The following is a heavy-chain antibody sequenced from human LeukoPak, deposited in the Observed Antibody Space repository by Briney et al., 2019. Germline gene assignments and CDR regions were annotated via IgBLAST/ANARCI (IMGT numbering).Heavy chain of an antibody. Sequence: GGSLRLSCAASGFTFSGYWMSWVRQAPGKGLEWVANIKENGREKFYADSVKGRFTISRDNAKNSLYLEINSLRAEDTAVYFCARDLVGASYYWGQGTLVTVS. CDR3: ARDLVGASYY. CDR2: IKENGREK. D-gene: IGHD1-26*01. V-gene: IGHV3-7*01. CDR1: GFTFSGYW. J-gene: IGHJ4*02.